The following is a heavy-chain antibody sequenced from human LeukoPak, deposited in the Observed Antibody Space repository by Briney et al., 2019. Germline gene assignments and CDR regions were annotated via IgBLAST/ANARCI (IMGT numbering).Heavy chain of an antibody. D-gene: IGHD3-10*02. J-gene: IGHJ6*04. Sequence: GGSLRLSCAASGFLFNTYEMNWVHQAPGKGLEWVSYISSSGSTIYYADSVKGRFTISRDNAKNSLYLQMNSLRAEDTAVYYCAELGITMIGGVWGKGTTVTISS. V-gene: IGHV3-48*03. CDR3: AELGITMIGGV. CDR2: ISSSGSTI. CDR1: GFLFNTYE.